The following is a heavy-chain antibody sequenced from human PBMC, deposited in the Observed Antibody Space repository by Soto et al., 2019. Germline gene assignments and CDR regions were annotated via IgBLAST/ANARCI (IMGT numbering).Heavy chain of an antibody. J-gene: IGHJ6*04. CDR3: ARAYGGFDNGLDV. V-gene: IGHV4-59*01. Sequence: KASETLSLTCTFSGDSIRSYYWTWIRQPPGKGLELIGYIYYSGSTRYNPSLKSRVTISVDMSKKQFSLKLSSVIAADTAVYYCARAYGGFDNGLDVWGKGTAVTVSS. CDR1: GDSIRSYY. CDR2: IYYSGST. D-gene: IGHD5-12*01.